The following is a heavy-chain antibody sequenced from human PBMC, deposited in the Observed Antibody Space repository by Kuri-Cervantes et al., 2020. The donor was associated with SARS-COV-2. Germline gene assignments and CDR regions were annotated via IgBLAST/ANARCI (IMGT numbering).Heavy chain of an antibody. J-gene: IGHJ5*02. CDR3: AGGLSMAARRWFDR. Sequence: SQTLSLTCAVYGGSFSGYYWSWIRQPPGKGLDWIGEINHSGSTNYNPSLKSRVTISQDTSKNQFSLKLSSVTAADTAVYFCAGGLSMAARRWFDRWGQGALVTVSS. CDR1: GGSFSGYY. D-gene: IGHD6-6*01. V-gene: IGHV4-34*01. CDR2: INHSGST.